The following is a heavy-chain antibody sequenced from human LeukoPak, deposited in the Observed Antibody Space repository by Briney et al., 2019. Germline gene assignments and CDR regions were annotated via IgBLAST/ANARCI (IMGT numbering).Heavy chain of an antibody. CDR1: GYTFTSYY. J-gene: IGHJ4*02. Sequence: GASVKVSCKASGYTFTSYYMHWVRQAPGQGLEWMGIINPSGGSTSYAQKFQGRVTMTRDTSTSTVYMELSSLRSEDTAVYYCATRAGGSSGYYSWYFDYWGQGTLVTVSS. D-gene: IGHD3-22*01. CDR3: ATRAGGSSGYYSWYFDY. V-gene: IGHV1-46*01. CDR2: INPSGGST.